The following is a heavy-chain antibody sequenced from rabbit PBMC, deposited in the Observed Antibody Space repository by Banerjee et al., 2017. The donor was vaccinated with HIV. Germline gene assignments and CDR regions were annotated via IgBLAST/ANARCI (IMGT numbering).Heavy chain of an antibody. CDR3: ARDIYSGSDNYGNDL. Sequence: QEQLVESGGGLVKPGASLTLTCTASGFSFSSSYWICWVRQAPGKGLEWIACIYTSSGSTYYASWAKGRFTISKTSSTTVTLQMTSLTAADTATYFCARDIYSGSDNYGNDLWGQGTLVTVS. CDR1: GFSFSSSYW. CDR2: IYTSSGST. D-gene: IGHD6-1*01. V-gene: IGHV1S45*01. J-gene: IGHJ3*01.